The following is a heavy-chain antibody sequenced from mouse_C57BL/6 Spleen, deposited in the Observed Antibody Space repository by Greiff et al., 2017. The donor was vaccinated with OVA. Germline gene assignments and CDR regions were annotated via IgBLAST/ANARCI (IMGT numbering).Heavy chain of an antibody. D-gene: IGHD2-4*01. CDR1: GYTFTSYW. Sequence: PGAELVKPGASVKMSCKASGYTFTSYWITWVKQRPGQGLEWIGDIYPGSGSTNYNEKFKSKATLTVDTSSSTAYMQLSSLTSEDSAVYYCARFDYDGVYYYAMDYWGQGTSVTVSS. CDR2: IYPGSGST. CDR3: ARFDYDGVYYYAMDY. V-gene: IGHV1-55*01. J-gene: IGHJ4*01.